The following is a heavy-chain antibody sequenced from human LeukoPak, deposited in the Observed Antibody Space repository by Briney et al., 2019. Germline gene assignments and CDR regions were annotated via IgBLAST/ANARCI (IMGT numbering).Heavy chain of an antibody. CDR2: IKKDGSEK. V-gene: IGHV3-7*01. CDR1: GFTFSSYW. CDR3: ARHLSGITGYTYGRGIDY. J-gene: IGHJ4*02. D-gene: IGHD5-18*01. Sequence: GGSLRLSCAASGFTFSSYWMSWVRQAPGKGLEWMANIKKDGSEKYYVDSVKGRFTISRDNAKKSLYLQMNSLGAEDTAVYYCARHLSGITGYTYGRGIDYWGQGTLLTVSS.